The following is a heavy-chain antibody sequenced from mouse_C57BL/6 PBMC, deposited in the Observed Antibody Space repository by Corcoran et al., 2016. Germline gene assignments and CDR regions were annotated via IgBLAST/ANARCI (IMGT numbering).Heavy chain of an antibody. CDR3: ARERSYGYNYYAMDY. D-gene: IGHD2-2*01. J-gene: IGHJ4*01. CDR1: GYTFTTYG. V-gene: IGHV9-3*01. Sequence: QIQLVQSGPELKKPGETVKISCKASGYTFTTYGMSWVKQAPGKGLKWMGWINTYSGVPTYADDFKGRFAFSLETSASTAYLQINNRKNEDTATYFCARERSYGYNYYAMDYWGQGTSVTVSS. CDR2: INTYSGVP.